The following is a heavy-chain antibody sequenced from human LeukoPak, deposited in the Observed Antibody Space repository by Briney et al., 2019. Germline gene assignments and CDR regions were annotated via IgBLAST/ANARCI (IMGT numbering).Heavy chain of an antibody. CDR1: GFTFSSYG. D-gene: IGHD2-15*01. CDR3: AKSPRAGGIIPFDY. V-gene: IGHV3-33*06. J-gene: IGHJ4*02. Sequence: PGRSLRLSCAASGFTFSSYGMHWVRQAPGTGLEWVAVIWYDGSNKNYADSVKGRFTISRDNSENTLYLQMNSLRAEDTAVYYCAKSPRAGGIIPFDYWGQGTLVTVSS. CDR2: IWYDGSNK.